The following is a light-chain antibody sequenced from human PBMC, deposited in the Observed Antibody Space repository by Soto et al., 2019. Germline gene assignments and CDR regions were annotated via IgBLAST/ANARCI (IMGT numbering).Light chain of an antibody. CDR2: GAS. V-gene: IGKV3-15*01. J-gene: IGKJ2*01. CDR1: QSVSSV. CDR3: QQYNNWPPYT. Sequence: EIVMTQSPATLSVSPGERATLSCRASQSVSSVLAWYQQKPGQAPRLLIYGASTRATGIPARFSGSGSATEFTLTISSVQSEDFAVYYCQQYNNWPPYTFGQGTKLEIK.